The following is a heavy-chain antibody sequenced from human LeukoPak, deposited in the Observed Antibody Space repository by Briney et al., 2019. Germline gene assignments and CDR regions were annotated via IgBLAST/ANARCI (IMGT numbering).Heavy chain of an antibody. CDR2: ISSSSSTI. J-gene: IGHJ3*02. V-gene: IGHV3-48*04. D-gene: IGHD3-9*01. CDR1: GFTFSSYS. CDR3: ARDYVHYDILTGYYEGDAFDI. Sequence: GGSLRLSCAASGFTFSSYSMNWVRQAPGKGLEWVSYISSSSSTIYYADSVKGRFTISRDNAKNSLYLQMNSLRAEDTAVYYCARDYVHYDILTGYYEGDAFDIWGQGTMVTVSS.